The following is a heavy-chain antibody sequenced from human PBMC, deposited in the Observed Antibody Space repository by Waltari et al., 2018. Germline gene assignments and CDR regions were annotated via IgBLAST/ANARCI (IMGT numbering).Heavy chain of an antibody. D-gene: IGHD1-26*01. V-gene: IGHV1-2*02. J-gene: IGHJ4*02. CDR3: ARGGGRWVFYDY. CDR2: SSRKTGGT. Sequence: WGQQAPGERLGWKGWSSRKTGGTKYAQKFQDSVTLTTDTSISTAYMYLTSLRSDDTAVYYCARGGGRWVFYDYWGQGTLVTVSS.